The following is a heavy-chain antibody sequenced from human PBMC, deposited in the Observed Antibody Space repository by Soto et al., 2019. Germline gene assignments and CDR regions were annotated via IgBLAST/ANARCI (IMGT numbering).Heavy chain of an antibody. J-gene: IGHJ6*02. CDR3: ARDPEWTYYYYGMDV. CDR1: GYTFTGYY. V-gene: IGHV1-2*02. CDR2: INPNSGGT. Sequence: ASVKVSCKASGYTFTGYYMHWVRQAPGQGLEWMGWINPNSGGTNYAQKFQGRVTMTRDTSISTAYMELSRLRSDDTAVYYCARDPEWTYYYYGMDVWGQGTTVTVSS. D-gene: IGHD3-3*01.